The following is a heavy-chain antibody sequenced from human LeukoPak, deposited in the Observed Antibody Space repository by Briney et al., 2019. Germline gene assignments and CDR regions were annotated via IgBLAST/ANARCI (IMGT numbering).Heavy chain of an antibody. V-gene: IGHV4-59*08. CDR1: GGSISSHY. J-gene: IGHJ5*02. D-gene: IGHD2-21*02. Sequence: PSETLSLTCTVSGGSISSHYWSWIRQPPGKGLEWIAYIYYSGSTKYNPSLKSRVTISLDRSKNQFSLKLRSVTAADTAVYYCARLQVHCGGDCYTRWFDPWGQGTLVTVSS. CDR3: ARLQVHCGGDCYTRWFDP. CDR2: IYYSGST.